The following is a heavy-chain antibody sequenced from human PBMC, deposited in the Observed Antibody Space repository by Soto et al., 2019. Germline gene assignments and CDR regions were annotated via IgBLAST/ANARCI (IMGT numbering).Heavy chain of an antibody. J-gene: IGHJ4*02. CDR2: IYYSGST. D-gene: IGHD4-4*01. Sequence: PSETLSHTCTVSGGPVSSYYWSWIRQSPGKGLEWIGFIYYSGSTKYKPSLKSRVTISVDTSKNQFSLKVNSATAADTAVYYCARHSNRNYGLYYFDYWGLGALVTVSS. CDR1: GGPVSSYY. CDR3: ARHSNRNYGLYYFDY. V-gene: IGHV4-59*08.